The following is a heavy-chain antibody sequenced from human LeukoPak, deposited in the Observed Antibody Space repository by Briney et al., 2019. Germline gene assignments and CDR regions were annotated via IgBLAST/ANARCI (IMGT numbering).Heavy chain of an antibody. D-gene: IGHD5-18*01. Sequence: SETLSLTCAVYGGSFSGYYWSWIRQPPGKGLEGIGEINHSGSTNYNPSLKSRVTISVDTSKNQFSLKLSSVTAADTAVYYCARGRIQLWSVYFDYWGQGTLVTVSS. CDR1: GGSFSGYY. CDR2: INHSGST. J-gene: IGHJ4*02. CDR3: ARGRIQLWSVYFDY. V-gene: IGHV4-34*01.